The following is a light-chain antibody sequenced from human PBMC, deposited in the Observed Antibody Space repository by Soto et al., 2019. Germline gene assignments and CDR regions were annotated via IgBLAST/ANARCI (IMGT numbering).Light chain of an antibody. V-gene: IGLV2-14*03. Sequence: QSVLTQPASVSGSPGQSITISCTGTSSDVGGYNFVSWYQQHPGKAPKLMIYDVNSRPSGVSHRFSGSKSGNTASLTISGLQAEDDADYYCSSFATTSTYVFGTGTKVTVL. CDR1: SSDVGGYNF. J-gene: IGLJ1*01. CDR2: DVN. CDR3: SSFATTSTYV.